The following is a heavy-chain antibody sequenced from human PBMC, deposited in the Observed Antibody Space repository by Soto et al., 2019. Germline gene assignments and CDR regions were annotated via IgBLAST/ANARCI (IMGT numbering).Heavy chain of an antibody. Sequence: PSETLSLTCTVSGGSISSYYWSWIRQPPGKGLERIGYIYYTGSTNYNPSLKSRVTISVDTSKNQFSLKLSSVTAADTAVYYCARAQHFFHSSGFIFGGPSDVWYFDLWGRGTLVTVSS. CDR1: GGSISSYY. D-gene: IGHD3-22*01. J-gene: IGHJ2*01. CDR2: IYYTGST. V-gene: IGHV4-59*01. CDR3: ARAQHFFHSSGFIFGGPSDVWYFDL.